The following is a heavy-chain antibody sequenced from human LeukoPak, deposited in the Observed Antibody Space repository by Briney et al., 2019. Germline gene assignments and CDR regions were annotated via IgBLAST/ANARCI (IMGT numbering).Heavy chain of an antibody. CDR3: ASPYRTTRTLAGILSQYYYMDV. CDR1: GFTFSSYS. Sequence: GGSLSLSCAASGFTFSSYSMNWVRQAPGKGLEWVSSISSSSSYIYYADSVKGRFTISRDNAKNSLYLQMNSLRAEDTAVYYCASPYRTTRTLAGILSQYYYMDVWGKGTTVTVSS. CDR2: ISSSSSYI. J-gene: IGHJ6*03. D-gene: IGHD1-14*01. V-gene: IGHV3-21*01.